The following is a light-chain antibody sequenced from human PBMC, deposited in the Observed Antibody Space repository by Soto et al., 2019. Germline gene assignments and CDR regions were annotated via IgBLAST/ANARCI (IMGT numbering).Light chain of an antibody. V-gene: IGKV3-20*01. CDR1: QSVSSSF. CDR3: QQCGSSPS. Sequence: EIVMTQSPVTLSLSPGERATLSCRASQSVSSSFFAWYQQKPGQAPSLLIYDTSSRATGIPDRFSGSGSGTDFTLSISRLEPEDFAVYYCQQCGSSPSFGQGTKVELK. CDR2: DTS. J-gene: IGKJ1*01.